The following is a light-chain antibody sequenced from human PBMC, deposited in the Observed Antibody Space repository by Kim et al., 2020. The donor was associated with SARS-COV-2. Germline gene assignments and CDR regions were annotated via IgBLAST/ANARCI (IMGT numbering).Light chain of an antibody. CDR3: QHYNSWPPT. V-gene: IGKV3-15*01. CDR1: QSISND. J-gene: IGKJ1*01. Sequence: DIEMTQSPAPLSVSPGVRATLSCRASQSISNDLAWYQQKPGQPPRLLIYATSTWDTGVPARFSGSGSGTEFTLTIGSLQSEDFAVYYCQHYNSWPPTFGQGTKVDIK. CDR2: ATS.